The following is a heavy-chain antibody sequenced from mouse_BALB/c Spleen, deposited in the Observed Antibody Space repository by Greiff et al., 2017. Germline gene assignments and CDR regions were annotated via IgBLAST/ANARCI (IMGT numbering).Heavy chain of an antibody. V-gene: IGHV5-17*02. CDR2: ISSGSSTI. CDR3: ARRAVVATYYFDY. J-gene: IGHJ2*01. D-gene: IGHD1-1*01. Sequence: EVKLVESGGGLVQPGGSRKLSCAASGFTFSSFGMHWVRQAPEKGLEWVAYISSGSSTIYYADTVKGRFTISRDNPKNTLFLQMTSLRSEDTAMYYCARRAVVATYYFDYWGQGTTLTVSS. CDR1: GFTFSSFG.